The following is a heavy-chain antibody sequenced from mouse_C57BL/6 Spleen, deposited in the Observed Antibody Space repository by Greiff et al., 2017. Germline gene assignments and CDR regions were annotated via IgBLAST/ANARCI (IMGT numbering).Heavy chain of an antibody. CDR3: TRDGYTIPLYAMDY. V-gene: IGHV5-9-1*02. J-gene: IGHJ4*01. CDR1: GFTFSSYA. Sequence: DVLLVESGEGLVKPGGSLKLSCAASGFTFSSYAMSWVRQTPEKRLEWVAYISSGGDYTYYADTVKGRFTISRDNARNTLYLQMSSLKSEDTAMYYCTRDGYTIPLYAMDYWGQGTSVTVSS. D-gene: IGHD2-3*01. CDR2: ISSGGDYT.